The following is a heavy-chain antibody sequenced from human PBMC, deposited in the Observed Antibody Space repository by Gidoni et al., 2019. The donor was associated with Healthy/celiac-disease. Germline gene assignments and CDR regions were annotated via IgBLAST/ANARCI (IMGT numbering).Heavy chain of an antibody. Sequence: QVQLVQSGAEVKKPGSSVKVSCKASGGTFSSYAISWVRQAPGQGLEWMGGIIPIFGTANDAQKFQGRVTITADESTSTAYMELSSLRSEDTAVYYCARGVRIAAAGVPDYYYYGMDVWGQGTTVTVSS. CDR1: GGTFSSYA. D-gene: IGHD6-13*01. J-gene: IGHJ6*02. CDR3: ARGVRIAAAGVPDYYYYGMDV. CDR2: IIPIFGTA. V-gene: IGHV1-69*01.